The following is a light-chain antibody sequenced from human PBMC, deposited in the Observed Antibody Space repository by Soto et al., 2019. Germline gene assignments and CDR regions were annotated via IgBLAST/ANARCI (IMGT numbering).Light chain of an antibody. CDR2: GNS. Sequence: QSVLTQPPSVSGAPGQRVTISSTGSSSNIGAGYDVHWYQQLPGTAPKLLIYGNSNRPSGVPDRFSGSKSGTSASLAITGLQAEDEADYYFQSYDGSLSVVFGGGTKLTVL. V-gene: IGLV1-40*01. CDR3: QSYDGSLSVV. J-gene: IGLJ2*01. CDR1: SSNIGAGYD.